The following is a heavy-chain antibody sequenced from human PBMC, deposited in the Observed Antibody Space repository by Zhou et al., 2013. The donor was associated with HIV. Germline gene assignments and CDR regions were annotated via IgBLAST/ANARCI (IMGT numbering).Heavy chain of an antibody. Sequence: QVQLVQSGAEVKKPGASVKVSCKASGYTFTSYDINWVRQATGQGLEWMGWMNPNSGNTGYAQKFQGRVTMTRNTSISTAYMELSSLRSEDTAVYYCARGEDPYCGGDCYSNYFDYWGQGTLVTVSS. CDR1: GYTFTSYD. CDR3: ARGEDPYCGGDCYSNYFDY. J-gene: IGHJ4*02. V-gene: IGHV1-8*01. D-gene: IGHD2-21*02. CDR2: MNPNSGNT.